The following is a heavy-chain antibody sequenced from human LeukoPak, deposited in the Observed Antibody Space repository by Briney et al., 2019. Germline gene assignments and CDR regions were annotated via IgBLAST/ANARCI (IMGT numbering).Heavy chain of an antibody. V-gene: IGHV1-2*02. Sequence: ASVKVSCKASGYTFTGYYIHWVRQAPGQGLEWMGWINPNSGGTNYAQKFQGRVTMTRDTSISTAYMELSRLRSDDTAVYYCATMETVVSSEYNWFDPWGQGTLVTVSS. CDR3: ATMETVVSSEYNWFDP. CDR2: INPNSGGT. J-gene: IGHJ5*02. D-gene: IGHD4-23*01. CDR1: GYTFTGYY.